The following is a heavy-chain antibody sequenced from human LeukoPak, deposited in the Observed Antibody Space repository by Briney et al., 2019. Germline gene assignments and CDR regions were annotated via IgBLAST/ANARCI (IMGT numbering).Heavy chain of an antibody. J-gene: IGHJ4*02. V-gene: IGHV1-2*02. Sequence: GGSLRLSCAASGFTFTGYYMHWVRQAPGQGLEWMGWINPNSGGTNYAQKFQGRVTMTRDTSISTAYMELSRLRSDDTAVYYCARDIANPYPYYFDYWGQGTLVTVSS. CDR1: GFTFTGYY. CDR3: ARDIANPYPYYFDY. D-gene: IGHD4/OR15-4a*01. CDR2: INPNSGGT.